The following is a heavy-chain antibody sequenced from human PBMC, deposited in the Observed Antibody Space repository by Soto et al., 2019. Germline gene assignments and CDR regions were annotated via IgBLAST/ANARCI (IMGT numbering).Heavy chain of an antibody. Sequence: QVQLQQWGAGLLKPSETLSLACAVYGGSFSGPNWSWIRQPPGKGLEWIGEINHSGSTNYNPSLKIRANISIDMSKNQYSLKVSSVTAADTAVYYCARGWGFGFDPWGQGILVTVSS. V-gene: IGHV4-34*01. CDR2: INHSGST. J-gene: IGHJ5*02. CDR1: GGSFSGPN. CDR3: ARGWGFGFDP. D-gene: IGHD3-10*01.